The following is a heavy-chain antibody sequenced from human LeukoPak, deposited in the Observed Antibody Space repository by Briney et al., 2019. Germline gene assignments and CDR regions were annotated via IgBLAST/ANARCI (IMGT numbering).Heavy chain of an antibody. CDR3: ATTSQFSFQH. D-gene: IGHD6-6*01. CDR1: GFTFSTYA. Sequence: HPGGSLRLSCAASGFTFSTYAMSWVRQAPGKGLEWVSMIAVSASNTYYADSVKGRFTISRGSSKNTLYLQMNSLTADDTAVYYCATTSQFSFQHWGQGTLVTVSS. CDR2: IAVSASNT. V-gene: IGHV3-23*01. J-gene: IGHJ1*01.